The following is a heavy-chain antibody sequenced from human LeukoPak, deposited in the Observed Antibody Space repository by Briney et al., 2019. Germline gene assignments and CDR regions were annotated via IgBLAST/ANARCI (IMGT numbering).Heavy chain of an antibody. V-gene: IGHV3-13*01. CDR2: IGSIGDT. Sequence: GGSLRLSCAASGFTFSTYDMHWVRQVSGKGLEWVSSIGSIGDTFYPGSVKGRFTISRENAKNSLYLQMNGLRAGDTAVYYCARATVIGNAPVPGYMDVWGKGTTVTVSS. CDR3: ARATVIGNAPVPGYMDV. D-gene: IGHD2-21*01. J-gene: IGHJ6*03. CDR1: GFTFSTYD.